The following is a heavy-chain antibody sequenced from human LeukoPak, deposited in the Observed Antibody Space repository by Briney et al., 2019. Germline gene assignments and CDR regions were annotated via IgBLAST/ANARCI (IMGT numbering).Heavy chain of an antibody. D-gene: IGHD3-22*01. J-gene: IGHJ4*02. CDR1: GFTFSSYG. CDR2: ISQDGSNK. V-gene: IGHV3-30*03. Sequence: GGSLRLSCAASGFTFSSYGMHWVRQAPGKGLEWVALISQDGSNKYHADSVKGRFTISRDNSKNTLYLQMNSLRVEDTAVYYCASAWHLGIVVVILHSWGQKTLVPVSS. CDR3: ASAWHLGIVVVILHS.